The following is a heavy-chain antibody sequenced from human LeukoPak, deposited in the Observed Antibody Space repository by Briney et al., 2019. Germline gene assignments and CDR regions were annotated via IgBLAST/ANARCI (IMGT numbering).Heavy chain of an antibody. D-gene: IGHD2-2*01. J-gene: IGHJ6*02. V-gene: IGHV3-7*01. CDR1: GFTFSSYW. CDR2: IKQDGSEK. Sequence: GGSLRLSCAASGFTFSSYWMSWVRQAPGKGLEWVANIKQDGSEKYYVDSVKGRFTISRDNAKNSLFLQMNSLRAEDTAVYYCAREVPATANYYYGMDVWGQGTTVTVSS. CDR3: AREVPATANYYYGMDV.